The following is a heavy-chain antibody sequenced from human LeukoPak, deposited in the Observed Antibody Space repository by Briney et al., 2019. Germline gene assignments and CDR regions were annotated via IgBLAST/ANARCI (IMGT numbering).Heavy chain of an antibody. CDR3: ARGTQQWLVRGNWFDP. CDR1: GGSFSGYY. J-gene: IGHJ5*02. Sequence: SETLSLTCAVYGGSFSGYYWSVIRQPPGKVLEWIGEINHSGSTNYNPSLKSRVTISVDTSNNQFSLKLSSVTAADTAVYYCARGTQQWLVRGNWFDPWGQGTLVTVSS. D-gene: IGHD6-19*01. CDR2: INHSGST. V-gene: IGHV4-34*01.